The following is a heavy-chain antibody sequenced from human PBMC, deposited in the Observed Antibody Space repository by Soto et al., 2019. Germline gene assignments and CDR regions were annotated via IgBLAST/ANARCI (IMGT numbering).Heavy chain of an antibody. D-gene: IGHD6-19*01. CDR1: GFTFSTHS. J-gene: IGHJ4*02. V-gene: IGHV3-33*01. Sequence: GGSLRLSCAASGFTFSTHSMHWIRQAPGKGLEWVAFLWSDGSNEHYADSVKGRFTISRDNSKNTVSLQMNSLRAEDTAIYYCARDPPNSGWSFDCWGQGTLVTVSS. CDR3: ARDPPNSGWSFDC. CDR2: LWSDGSNE.